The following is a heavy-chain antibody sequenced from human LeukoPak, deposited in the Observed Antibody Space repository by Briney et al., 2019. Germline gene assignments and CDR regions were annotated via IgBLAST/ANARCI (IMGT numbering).Heavy chain of an antibody. V-gene: IGHV7-4-1*02. CDR2: INTNTGNP. CDR1: GYTFTSYA. CDR3: ARDRVEARTVGFGELSRAFDI. Sequence: ASAKVSCKASGYTFTSYAMNWVRQAPGQGLEWMGWINTNTGNPTYAQGFTGRFVFSLDTSVSTAYLQISSLKAEDTAVYYCARDRVEARTVGFGELSRAFDIWGQGTMVTVSS. D-gene: IGHD3-10*01. J-gene: IGHJ3*02.